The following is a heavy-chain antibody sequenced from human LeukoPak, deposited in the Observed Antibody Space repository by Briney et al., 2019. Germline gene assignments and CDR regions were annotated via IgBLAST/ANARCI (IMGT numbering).Heavy chain of an antibody. D-gene: IGHD5-18*01. J-gene: IGHJ4*02. V-gene: IGHV4-34*01. CDR3: ARRGYSYGFDY. CDR2: INHSGST. CDR1: GGSFSVYY. Sequence: PSETLSLTCAVYGGSFSVYYWSWIRQPPGKGLEWIGEINHSGSTNYNPSLKSRVTISVDTSKNQFSLKLSSVTAADTAVYYCARRGYSYGFDYWGQGTLVTVSS.